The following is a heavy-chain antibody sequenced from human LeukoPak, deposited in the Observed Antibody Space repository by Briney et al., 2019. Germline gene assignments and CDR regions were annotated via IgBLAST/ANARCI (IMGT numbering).Heavy chain of an antibody. J-gene: IGHJ3*02. Sequence: PGGSLRLSCAASGFTFGDYAMSWVRQAPGKGLGWVGLIRSKPNGGATEYAASVKGRFTISIDDSKSIAYLQMNSLKTEDTVVYYRTRPLRSCSSTSCYVYAFDIWGQGTMVTVSS. V-gene: IGHV3-49*04. CDR2: IRSKPNGGAT. D-gene: IGHD2-2*01. CDR1: GFTFGDYA. CDR3: TRPLRSCSSTSCYVYAFDI.